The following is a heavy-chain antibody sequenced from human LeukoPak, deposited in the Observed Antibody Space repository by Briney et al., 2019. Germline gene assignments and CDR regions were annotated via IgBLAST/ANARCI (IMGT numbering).Heavy chain of an antibody. D-gene: IGHD3-22*01. V-gene: IGHV4-39*07. CDR1: GGSISSSSAY. J-gene: IGHJ4*02. Sequence: PSETLSLTCTVSGGSISSSSAYWGWIRQPPGKGLEWIGRIYTSGSTNYNPSLKSRVTMSVDTSKNQFSLKLSSVTAADTAVYYCASSDSSGYYPALFGYWGQGTLVTVSS. CDR2: IYTSGST. CDR3: ASSDSSGYYPALFGY.